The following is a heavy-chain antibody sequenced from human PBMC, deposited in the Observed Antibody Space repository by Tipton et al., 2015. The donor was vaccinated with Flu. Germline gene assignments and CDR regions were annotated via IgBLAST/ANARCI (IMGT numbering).Heavy chain of an antibody. Sequence: TLSLTCTVSGGSINSGSYYWSWIRQPAGQGLQWIGRIYTSGSTNYNPSLKSRVTMSVDTSKNQFSLKLSSVTAADTAVYYCARGRGAAAGNFDYWGQGTLVTVSS. CDR1: GGSINSGSYY. CDR3: ARGRGAAAGNFDY. D-gene: IGHD6-13*01. J-gene: IGHJ4*02. V-gene: IGHV4-61*02. CDR2: IYTSGST.